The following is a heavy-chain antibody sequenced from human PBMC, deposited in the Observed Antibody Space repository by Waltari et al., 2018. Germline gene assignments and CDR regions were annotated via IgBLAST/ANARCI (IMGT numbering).Heavy chain of an antibody. V-gene: IGHV4-34*01. CDR1: GGSFSGYY. Sequence: QVQLQQWGAGLLKPSETLSLTCAVYGGSFSGYYWSWIRQPPGKGLEWIGEINHSGSTNYNPSLQSRVTISVDTSKNQFSLKLSSVTAADTAVYYCARGLGMATVLDYWGQGTLVTVSS. CDR3: ARGLGMATVLDY. J-gene: IGHJ4*02. D-gene: IGHD4-4*01. CDR2: INHSGST.